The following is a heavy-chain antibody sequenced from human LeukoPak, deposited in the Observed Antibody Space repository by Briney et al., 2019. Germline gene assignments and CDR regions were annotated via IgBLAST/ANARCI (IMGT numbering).Heavy chain of an antibody. D-gene: IGHD1/OR15-1a*01. CDR1: GFTFRNYA. CDR2: VSFDGNTT. V-gene: IGHV3-30*09. J-gene: IGHJ4*02. CDR3: ARFRAATTRFDY. Sequence: PAGSLRLSCAASGFTFRNYAMYWVRQAPGRGLEWAAVVSFDGNTTFYSDSVKGRFAISRDNSKNTLYLEMNSLRPEDTAVYYCARFRAATTRFDYWGQGTLVTVSS.